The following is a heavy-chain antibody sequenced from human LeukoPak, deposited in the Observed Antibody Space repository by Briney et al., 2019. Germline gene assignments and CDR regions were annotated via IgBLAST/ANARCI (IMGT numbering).Heavy chain of an antibody. V-gene: IGHV1-2*02. CDR1: GYTFTSYG. CDR2: INPNSGGT. J-gene: IGHJ4*02. Sequence: ASVKVSCKASGYTFTSYGISWVRQAPGQGLEWMGWINPNSGGTNYAQKFQGRVTMTRDTSISTAYMELSRLRSDDTAVYYCARDNRLIYGDFLDYWGQGTLVTVSS. D-gene: IGHD4-17*01. CDR3: ARDNRLIYGDFLDY.